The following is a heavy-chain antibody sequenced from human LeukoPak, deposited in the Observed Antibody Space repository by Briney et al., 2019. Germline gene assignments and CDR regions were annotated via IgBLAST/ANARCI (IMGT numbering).Heavy chain of an antibody. Sequence: SETLSLTCQVPGGSISSSDYCWGWIRHSPGKGREWIGTMYDSVSTYYNPSLKVRVTISVDTSKNQLFLRLRFVTAADTAVYYCARQRVAGTSVDPWGQGTLVTVSS. CDR2: MYDSVST. V-gene: IGHV4-39*01. D-gene: IGHD6-19*01. J-gene: IGHJ5*02. CDR1: GGSISSSDYC. CDR3: ARQRVAGTSVDP.